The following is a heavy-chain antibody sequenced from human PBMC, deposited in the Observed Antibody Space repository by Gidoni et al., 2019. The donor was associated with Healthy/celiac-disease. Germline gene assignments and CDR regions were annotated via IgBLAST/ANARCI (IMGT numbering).Heavy chain of an antibody. CDR1: GGTFSSYA. CDR3: ARGHLDFLWFRERFSDAFDI. CDR2: IIPIFGKA. Sequence: QVQLVQSGAEVKKPGSSVKVSCKASGGTFSSYATSWVRQAPGQGLEWMGGIIPIFGKANYAQKFQGRVTITADESTSTAYMELSSLRSEDTAVYYCARGHLDFLWFRERFSDAFDIWGQGTMVTVSS. V-gene: IGHV1-69*01. J-gene: IGHJ3*02. D-gene: IGHD3-10*01.